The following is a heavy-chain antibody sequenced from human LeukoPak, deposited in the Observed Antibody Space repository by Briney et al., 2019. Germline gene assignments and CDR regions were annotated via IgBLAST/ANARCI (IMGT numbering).Heavy chain of an antibody. Sequence: GASVKVSCKASGYTFTSYGISWVRQAPGQGLEWMGWISGYNGNTNYAQKFQGRVTMTTDTSTSTAYMEVRSLRSDDTAVYYCARARGDIVVVPAAIWFDPWGQGTLVTVSS. J-gene: IGHJ5*02. CDR2: ISGYNGNT. CDR1: GYTFTSYG. CDR3: ARARGDIVVVPAAIWFDP. D-gene: IGHD2-2*01. V-gene: IGHV1-18*01.